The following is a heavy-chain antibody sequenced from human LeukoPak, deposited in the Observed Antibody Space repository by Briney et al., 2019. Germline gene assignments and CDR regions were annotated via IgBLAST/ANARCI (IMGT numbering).Heavy chain of an antibody. Sequence: GGSLRLSCAASGFTFSSYGMSWVRQAPGKGLEWVSAISGSGGSTYYADSVKGRFTISRDNSKNTLYLQMNSLRAEDTAVYYCAKDLNPVFLEFGELSEDRYFDYWGQGTLVTVSS. CDR3: AKDLNPVFLEFGELSEDRYFDY. V-gene: IGHV3-23*01. D-gene: IGHD3-10*01. J-gene: IGHJ4*02. CDR1: GFTFSSYG. CDR2: ISGSGGST.